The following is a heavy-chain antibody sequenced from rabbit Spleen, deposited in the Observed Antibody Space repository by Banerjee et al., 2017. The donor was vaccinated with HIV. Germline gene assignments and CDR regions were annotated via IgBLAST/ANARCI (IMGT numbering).Heavy chain of an antibody. CDR1: GFSFSSGQY. J-gene: IGHJ6*01. Sequence: QEQLVESGGGLVQPEGSLTLTCTASGFSFSSGQYMCWVRQAPGKGLEWIACIWAGSSGSTYYASWAKGRFTISKTSSTTVTLQMTSLTVADTATYFCARDTGSSFSSYGMDLWGQGTLVTVS. CDR2: IWAGSSGST. D-gene: IGHD8-1*01. V-gene: IGHV1S45*01. CDR3: ARDTGSSFSSYGMDL.